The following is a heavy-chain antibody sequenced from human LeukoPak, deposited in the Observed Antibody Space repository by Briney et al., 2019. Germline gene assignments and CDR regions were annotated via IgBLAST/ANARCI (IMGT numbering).Heavy chain of an antibody. CDR2: IYYSGST. CDR3: ASHYGGPTSGRF. CDR1: GGSISSSSYY. J-gene: IGHJ4*02. D-gene: IGHD4-23*01. V-gene: IGHV4-39*01. Sequence: PSETLSLTCTVSGGSISSSSYYWGWIRQPPGKGLEWIGSIYYSGSTYYNPSLKSRVTISVDTSKNQFSLQLSSVTAADTAVYYCASHYGGPTSGRFWGQGTLVTVSS.